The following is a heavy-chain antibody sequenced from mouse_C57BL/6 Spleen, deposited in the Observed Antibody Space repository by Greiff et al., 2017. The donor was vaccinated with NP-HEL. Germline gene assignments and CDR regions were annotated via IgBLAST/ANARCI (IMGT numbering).Heavy chain of an antibody. V-gene: IGHV1-59*01. Sequence: VQLQQPGAELVRPGTSVKLSCKASGYTFTSYWMHWVKQRPGQGLEWIGVIDPSDSYTNYNQKFKGKATLTVDTSSSTAYIQLSCRTSEDSAVYYCASPDYYGSSYGAMDYWGQGTSVTVSS. J-gene: IGHJ4*01. CDR2: IDPSDSYT. CDR3: ASPDYYGSSYGAMDY. D-gene: IGHD1-1*01. CDR1: GYTFTSYW.